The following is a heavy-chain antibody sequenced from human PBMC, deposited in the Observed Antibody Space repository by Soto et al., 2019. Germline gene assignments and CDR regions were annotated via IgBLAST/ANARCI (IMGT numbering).Heavy chain of an antibody. Sequence: GGSLRLSCAASGFTFDDYGMHWVRQAPGKGLEWVSYLSSSLRYIYYADSVKGRFTISRDNAKNSLYLQMNSLRDEDTAVYYCARGQVVRAFYPRQGGYYMDVWGKGTTVTVSS. J-gene: IGHJ6*03. CDR3: ARGQVVRAFYPRQGGYYMDV. CDR1: GFTFDDYG. D-gene: IGHD3-10*01. CDR2: LSSSLRYI. V-gene: IGHV3-48*02.